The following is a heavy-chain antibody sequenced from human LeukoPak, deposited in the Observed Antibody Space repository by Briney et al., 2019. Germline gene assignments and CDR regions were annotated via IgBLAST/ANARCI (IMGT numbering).Heavy chain of an antibody. CDR2: ISSSSSTI. V-gene: IGHV3-48*01. CDR3: ARDYYYDSSGPTPTIDY. D-gene: IGHD3-22*01. Sequence: GVLRLSCAASGFTFSSYSMNWVRPAPGKGLEWGSYISSSSSTIYYADSVKGRFTISRDNAKNSLYLQMNSLRAEDTAVYYCARDYYYDSSGPTPTIDYWGQGTLVTVSS. CDR1: GFTFSSYS. J-gene: IGHJ4*02.